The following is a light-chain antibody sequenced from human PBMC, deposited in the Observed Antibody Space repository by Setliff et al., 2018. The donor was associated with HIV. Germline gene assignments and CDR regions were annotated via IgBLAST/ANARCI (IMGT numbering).Light chain of an antibody. Sequence: AQPPSVSAAPGQKVSISCSGSRSNIGDRSVSWYQHLPGTAPKLLIHDNHERPSGIPERFSGSTSGTSATLAISGLQTGDEADYYCGAWDTSLAVYVFGTGTKVTVL. CDR1: RSNIGDRS. CDR2: DNH. V-gene: IGLV1-51*01. CDR3: GAWDTSLAVYV. J-gene: IGLJ1*01.